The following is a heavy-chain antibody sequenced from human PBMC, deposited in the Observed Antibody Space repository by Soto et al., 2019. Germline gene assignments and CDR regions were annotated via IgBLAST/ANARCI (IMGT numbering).Heavy chain of an antibody. Sequence: PGGSLRLSCAASGFTFSSYAMSWVRQAPGKGLEWVSAISGSGVSTYYADSVKGRFTISRDNSKNTLYLQMNSLRAEDTAVYYCANHFHPNGSGSRPCHYWGQGNMLTVSS. CDR2: ISGSGVST. CDR3: ANHFHPNGSGSRPCHY. V-gene: IGHV3-23*01. D-gene: IGHD3-10*01. J-gene: IGHJ4*02. CDR1: GFTFSSYA.